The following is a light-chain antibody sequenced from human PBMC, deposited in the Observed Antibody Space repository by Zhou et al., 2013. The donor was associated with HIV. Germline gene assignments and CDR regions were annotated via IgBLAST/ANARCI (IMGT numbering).Light chain of an antibody. CDR3: QQYHNWPPALT. CDR1: QSVSSI. Sequence: IVMTQSPATLSVFLGERVTLSCRASQSVSSILAWYQQKPGQAPRLLIYGASTRATGIPAKFSGSGSWTEFTLSISSMQSEDFAVYYCQQYHNWPPALTFGGGTEVEIK. J-gene: IGKJ4*01. CDR2: GAS. V-gene: IGKV3-15*01.